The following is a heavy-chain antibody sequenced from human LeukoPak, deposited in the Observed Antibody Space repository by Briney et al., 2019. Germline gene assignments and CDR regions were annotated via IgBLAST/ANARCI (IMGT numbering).Heavy chain of an antibody. Sequence: SETLYLTCTVSGGSIISYYWSWIRQPPGKGLEWIGYIYYSGSTNYNPSLKSRVTISVDTSKNQFSLKLSSVTAADTAVYYCARGHGYDFWSGYYYFDYWGQGTLVTVSS. V-gene: IGHV4-59*01. CDR2: IYYSGST. D-gene: IGHD3-3*01. CDR3: ARGHGYDFWSGYYYFDY. J-gene: IGHJ4*02. CDR1: GGSIISYY.